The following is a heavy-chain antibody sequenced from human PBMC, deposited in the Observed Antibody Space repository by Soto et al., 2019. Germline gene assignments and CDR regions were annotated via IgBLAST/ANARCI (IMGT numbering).Heavy chain of an antibody. CDR1: GGTFSSYT. Sequence: QVQLVQSGAEVKKPGSSVKVSCKASGGTFSSYTISWVRQAPGQGLEWMGRIIPILGIANYAQKFQGRVTITADNSTSNAYVELSSLRPEDTAVYYCARAECSSTSCPYCSGGSCPTFDYWGEGTLVTVSS. V-gene: IGHV1-69*02. CDR2: IIPILGIA. J-gene: IGHJ4*02. D-gene: IGHD2-15*01. CDR3: ARAECSSTSCPYCSGGSCPTFDY.